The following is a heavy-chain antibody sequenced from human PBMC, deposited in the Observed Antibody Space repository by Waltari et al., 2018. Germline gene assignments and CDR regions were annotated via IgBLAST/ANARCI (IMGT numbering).Heavy chain of an antibody. V-gene: IGHV4-59*01. CDR3: ARSPYSGSPTDYFDY. J-gene: IGHJ4*02. CDR1: GGSISSYY. Sequence: QVQLQESGPGLVKPSETLSLTCTVPGGSISSYYWSWIRQPPGKGLEWIGYIYYSGSTNYNPSLKSRVTISVDTSKNQFSLKLSSVTAADTAVYYCARSPYSGSPTDYFDYWGQGTLVTVSS. D-gene: IGHD1-26*01. CDR2: IYYSGST.